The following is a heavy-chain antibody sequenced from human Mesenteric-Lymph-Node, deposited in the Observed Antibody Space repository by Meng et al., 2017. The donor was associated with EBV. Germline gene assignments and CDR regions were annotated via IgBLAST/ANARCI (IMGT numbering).Heavy chain of an antibody. J-gene: IGHJ4*02. CDR2: INYRGST. D-gene: IGHD2-2*01. Sequence: QVQLQQWGAGLLKPSETLSLPCAVYGGSFSGYYWTWIRQPPGKGLEWVGEINYRGSTNYNPSLKSRVTISVDTSKSQLDLKLSSVTAADTAVYYCARGVNPAYWGQGTLVTVSS. CDR1: GGSFSGYY. CDR3: ARGVNPAY. V-gene: IGHV4-34*01.